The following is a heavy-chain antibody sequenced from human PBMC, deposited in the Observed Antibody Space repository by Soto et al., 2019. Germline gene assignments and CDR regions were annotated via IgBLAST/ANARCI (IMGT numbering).Heavy chain of an antibody. CDR3: ARHPGLWDDFDY. J-gene: IGHJ4*02. Sequence: SQTLSLTCTVSGGSISSSSYYWGWIRQPPGKGLEWIGSIYYSGSTYYNPSLKSRVTISVDTSKNQFSLKLSSVTAADTAVYYCARHPGLWDDFDYWGQGTLVTVSS. CDR2: IYYSGST. CDR1: GGSISSSSYY. V-gene: IGHV4-39*01. D-gene: IGHD1-26*01.